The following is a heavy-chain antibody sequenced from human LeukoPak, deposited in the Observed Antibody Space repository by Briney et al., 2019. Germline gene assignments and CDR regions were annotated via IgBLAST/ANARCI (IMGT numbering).Heavy chain of an antibody. V-gene: IGHV1-69*05. J-gene: IGHJ3*02. CDR1: GGTFSSYA. CDR2: IIPIFGTA. D-gene: IGHD2-15*01. Sequence: SVKVSCKASGGTFSSYAISWVRQAPGQGLEWMGGIIPIFGTANYAQKFQGRVTITTDESTSTAYMELSSLRSEDTAVYYCARAAPFFRGYCSGGSCYQGAFDIWGQGTMVTVSS. CDR3: ARAAPFFRGYCSGGSCYQGAFDI.